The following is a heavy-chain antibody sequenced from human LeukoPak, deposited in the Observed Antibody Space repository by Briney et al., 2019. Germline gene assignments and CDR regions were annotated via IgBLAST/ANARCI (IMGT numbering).Heavy chain of an antibody. CDR1: GGSISSYN. V-gene: IGHV4-4*07. CDR3: ARGKVVAGTPGQNSWDS. Sequence: PSETLSLTCTVSGGSISSYNWSWIRQPAGKGLEWIGRIHTSGSTNYNPSLKSRVTMSVDTSKNQFSLKLSSVTAADTAVYYCARGKVVAGTPGQNSWDSWGQGILVTVSS. CDR2: IHTSGST. D-gene: IGHD6-19*01. J-gene: IGHJ4*02.